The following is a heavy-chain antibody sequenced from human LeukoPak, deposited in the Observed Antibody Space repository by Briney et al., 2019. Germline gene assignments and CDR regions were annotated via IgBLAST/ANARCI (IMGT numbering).Heavy chain of an antibody. D-gene: IGHD6-19*01. CDR2: ISGSGGST. CDR3: ASGVAVAGTDSNFDY. Sequence: GGSLRLSCAASGFTFSSYAMSWVRQAPGKGLEWVSAISGSGGSTYYADSVKGRFTISRDNSKNTLYLQMNSLRAEDTAVYYCASGVAVAGTDSNFDYWGQGTLVTVSS. CDR1: GFTFSSYA. J-gene: IGHJ4*02. V-gene: IGHV3-23*01.